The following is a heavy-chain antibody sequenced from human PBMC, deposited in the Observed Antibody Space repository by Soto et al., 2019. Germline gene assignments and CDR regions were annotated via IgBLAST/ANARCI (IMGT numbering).Heavy chain of an antibody. CDR3: ARDVGIHDAFDI. V-gene: IGHV4-59*13. Sequence: QVRLHESGPGLVKPSETLSLTCTVSTDSFNDYYWSWIRQPPGKGLEWIGSIYHTGNTNYNPSLESRVSLSGDTSKIQFSLSLSSVTAADTAVYYCARDVGIHDAFDIWGQGTLVTVSS. J-gene: IGHJ3*02. CDR2: IYHTGNT. CDR1: TDSFNDYY. D-gene: IGHD5-18*01.